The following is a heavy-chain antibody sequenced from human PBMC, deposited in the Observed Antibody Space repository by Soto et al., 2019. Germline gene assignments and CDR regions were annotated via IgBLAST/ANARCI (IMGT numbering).Heavy chain of an antibody. V-gene: IGHV1-18*01. J-gene: IGHJ6*02. D-gene: IGHD3-10*01. CDR1: GYTFTNYG. Sequence: ASVKVSCKASGYTFTNYGINWVRQAPGQGLEWMGWISAYNGNTNYAQKLQGRVTMTTDTSTSTVYMEVRSLRSDDTSVYYCARFIMVGGSCDPNYYFGINVRDQGTTGTVSS. CDR2: ISAYNGNT. CDR3: ARFIMVGGSCDPNYYFGINV.